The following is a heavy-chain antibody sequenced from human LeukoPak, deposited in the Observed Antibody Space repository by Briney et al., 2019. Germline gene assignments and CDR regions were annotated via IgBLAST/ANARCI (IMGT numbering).Heavy chain of an antibody. CDR1: GYTFTGYY. CDR3: ARVCSTSCPSPT. V-gene: IGHV1-2*02. CDR2: INPNSGGT. D-gene: IGHD2-2*01. J-gene: IGHJ4*02. Sequence: ASVKVSCKASGYTFTGYYMHWVRQAPGQGLEWMGWINPNSGGTNYAQKFQGRVTMTRDTSISTAYMELSRLRSDDTAVYYCARVCSTSCPSPTWGQGTLVTVSS.